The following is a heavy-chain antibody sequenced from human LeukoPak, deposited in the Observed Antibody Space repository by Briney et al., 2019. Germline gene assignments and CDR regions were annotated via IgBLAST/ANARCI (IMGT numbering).Heavy chain of an antibody. CDR2: ISYDGSNK. CDR1: GFTFSSYG. CDR3: AKEFQGIAEAGDFDY. D-gene: IGHD6-19*01. V-gene: IGHV3-30*18. J-gene: IGHJ4*02. Sequence: GRSLRLSCAASGFTFSSYGMHWVRQAPGKGLEWVAVISYDGSNKYYADSVKGRFTISRDNSKNTLYLQMNSLRAEDTAVYYCAKEFQGIAEAGDFDYWGQGTLVTVSS.